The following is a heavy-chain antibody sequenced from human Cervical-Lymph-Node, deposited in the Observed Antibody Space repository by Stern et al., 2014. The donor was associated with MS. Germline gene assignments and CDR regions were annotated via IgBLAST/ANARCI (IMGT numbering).Heavy chain of an antibody. J-gene: IGHJ6*02. V-gene: IGHV1-18*01. CDR1: GYTFTSYG. CDR2: TTAYNGNT. CDR3: ARLYSSSWYVPYGMDV. Sequence: VQPVESGAEVKKPGASVKVSCKASGYTFTSYGISWVRQAPGQGLECMGWTTAYNGNTNYAQKLQGRVTMTTDTSTSTAYMELRSLRSDDTAVYYCARLYSSSWYVPYGMDVWGQGTTVTVSS. D-gene: IGHD6-13*01.